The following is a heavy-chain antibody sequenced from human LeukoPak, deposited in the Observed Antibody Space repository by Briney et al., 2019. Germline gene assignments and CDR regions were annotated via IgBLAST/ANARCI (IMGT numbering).Heavy chain of an antibody. CDR3: AKDGVLLAPGIYWYMDV. CDR1: TFTFSDYA. V-gene: IGHV3-30*02. Sequence: PPGGSLRLSCEASTFTFSDYAMHWVRQAPGKGLEWVAFIRYDGSNTYYADYAKGRFTISRDNSKNTLYLQMNSLRAEDTAVFYCAKDGVLLAPGIYWYMDVWGRGTTVTVSS. J-gene: IGHJ6*03. D-gene: IGHD2-8*02. CDR2: IRYDGSNT.